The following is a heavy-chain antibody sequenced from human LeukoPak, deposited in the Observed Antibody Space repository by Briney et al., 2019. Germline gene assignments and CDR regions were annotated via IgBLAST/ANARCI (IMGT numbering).Heavy chain of an antibody. V-gene: IGHV1-69*04. Sequence: GASVKVSCKASGYTFTSYYMHWVRQAPGQGLEWMGRIIPILGIANYAQKFQGRVTITADKSTSTAYMELSSLRSEDTAVYYCARDSTPRYYYYGMDVWGQGTTVTVSS. J-gene: IGHJ6*02. CDR3: ARDSTPRYYYYGMDV. CDR2: IIPILGIA. CDR1: GYTFTSYY. D-gene: IGHD2-15*01.